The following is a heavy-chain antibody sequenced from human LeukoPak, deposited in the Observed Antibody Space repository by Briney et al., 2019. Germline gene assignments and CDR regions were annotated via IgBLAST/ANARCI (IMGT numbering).Heavy chain of an antibody. CDR3: ARLRRAPWNFDL. V-gene: IGHV3-23*01. D-gene: IGHD2-21*01. J-gene: IGHJ2*01. Sequence: GGSLRLSCAASGFTFSSYGMSWVRQAPGKGLEWVSAISGSGGSTYYADSVKGRFTISRDNSKNTVYLQMNSLRAEDTAVYYCARLRRAPWNFDLWGRGTLVTVSS. CDR1: GFTFSSYG. CDR2: ISGSGGST.